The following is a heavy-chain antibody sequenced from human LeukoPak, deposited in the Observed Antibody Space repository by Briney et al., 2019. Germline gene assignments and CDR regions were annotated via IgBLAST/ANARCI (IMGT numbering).Heavy chain of an antibody. V-gene: IGHV3-49*04. D-gene: IGHD3-22*01. Sequence: GGSLRLSCEASGFTFSSHSMNWVRQAPGKGLEWVGFIRSKAYGGTTEYAASVKGRFTISRDDSKSIAYLQMNSLKTEDTAVYYCTRDEDGGYYDSDWGQGTLVTVSS. CDR1: GFTFSSHS. CDR3: TRDEDGGYYDSD. CDR2: IRSKAYGGTT. J-gene: IGHJ4*02.